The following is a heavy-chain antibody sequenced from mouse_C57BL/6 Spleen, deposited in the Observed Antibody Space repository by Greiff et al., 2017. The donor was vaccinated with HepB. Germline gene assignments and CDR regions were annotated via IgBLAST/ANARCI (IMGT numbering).Heavy chain of an antibody. Sequence: EVKLVESGGGLVKPGGSLKLSCAASGFTFSDYGMHWVRQAPEKGLEWVAYISSGSSTIYYADTVKGRFTISRDNAKNTLFLQMTSLRSEDTAMYYCARVPYYDYDDGLAWFAYWGQGTLVTVSA. CDR1: GFTFSDYG. D-gene: IGHD2-4*01. CDR3: ARVPYYDYDDGLAWFAY. CDR2: ISSGSSTI. V-gene: IGHV5-17*01. J-gene: IGHJ3*01.